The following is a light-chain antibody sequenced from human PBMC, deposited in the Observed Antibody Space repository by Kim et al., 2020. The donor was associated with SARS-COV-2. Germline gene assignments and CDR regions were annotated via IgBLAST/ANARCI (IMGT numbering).Light chain of an antibody. CDR2: WAS. V-gene: IGKV4-1*01. CDR1: QTVLYNSNNKNY. Sequence: DIVMTQSPDSLAVSLGERATLNCKSSQTVLYNSNNKNYLAWYQQKPGQAPKMLIYWASIRESGVSDRLSGSGSETDFTLTISSLQAEDLAVYYCKQYYCTPPSFGQVTKPEI. CDR3: KQYYCTPPS. J-gene: IGKJ2*03.